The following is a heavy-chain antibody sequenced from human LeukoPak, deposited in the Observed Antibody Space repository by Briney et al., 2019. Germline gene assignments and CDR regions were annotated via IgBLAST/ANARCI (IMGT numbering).Heavy chain of an antibody. V-gene: IGHV4-39*07. J-gene: IGHJ4*02. CDR1: GGSISSSYYY. CDR2: IYSSGSA. CDR3: ARRYCSSTSCPFHY. Sequence: PSETLSLTCTVSGGSISSSYYYWGWIRQPPGKGLEWIGSIYSSGSAYYNPSLKSRVTISVDTSKNHFSLKLSSVTAADTAVYYCARRYCSSTSCPFHYWGQGTLVTVSS. D-gene: IGHD2-2*01.